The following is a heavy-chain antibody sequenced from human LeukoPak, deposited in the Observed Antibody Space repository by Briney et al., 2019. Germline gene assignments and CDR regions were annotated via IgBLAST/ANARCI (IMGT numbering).Heavy chain of an antibody. V-gene: IGHV3-21*01. CDR2: ISKGGTYI. CDR3: AREEDSTTIRSSYGMDV. J-gene: IGHJ6*02. Sequence: PGGSLRLSCAGSGFTFSPYTMNWVRQAPGEGLEGVSCISKGGTYIYYAESVRGRFTISRDNAKNSLYLQMNSLRAEDTAVYYCAREEDSTTIRSSYGMDVWGQGTTVTVSS. CDR1: GFTFSPYT. D-gene: IGHD2/OR15-2a*01.